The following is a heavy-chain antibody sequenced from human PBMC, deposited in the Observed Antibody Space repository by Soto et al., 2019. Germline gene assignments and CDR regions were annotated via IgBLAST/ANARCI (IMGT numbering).Heavy chain of an antibody. D-gene: IGHD6-13*01. CDR1: EFTFSSYG. Sequence: QVQLVESGGGVVQPGRSLRLSCAASEFTFSSYGMHWVRQAPGKGLEWVAVIWYDGSNKYYADSVKGRFTISRDNSKNTLYLQMNSLRAEDTAVYYCARAPLYSSSWYYGYWGQGTLVTVSS. CDR2: IWYDGSNK. V-gene: IGHV3-33*01. CDR3: ARAPLYSSSWYYGY. J-gene: IGHJ4*02.